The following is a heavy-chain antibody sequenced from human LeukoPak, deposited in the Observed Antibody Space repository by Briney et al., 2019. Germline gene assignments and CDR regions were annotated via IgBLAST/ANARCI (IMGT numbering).Heavy chain of an antibody. V-gene: IGHV4-34*01. D-gene: IGHD3-22*01. CDR1: GGSFSGYY. CDR2: INQSGRT. Sequence: SETLSLTCAVSGGSFSGYYRTWIRQSPGKGLEWIGEINQSGRTSYSPSLKSRVIISGDTSTNQFYLQLTSVTAAHTTVYYCAQSSGSTIDPYGLWGQGRIVTVSS. J-gene: IGHJ3*01. CDR3: AQSSGSTIDPYGL.